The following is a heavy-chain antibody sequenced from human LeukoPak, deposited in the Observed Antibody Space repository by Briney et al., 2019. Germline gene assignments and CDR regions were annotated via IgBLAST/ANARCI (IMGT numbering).Heavy chain of an antibody. Sequence: ASVKVSCKASGYTFTSYGINWVRQAPGQGLEWMGWISAYNGNTNYAQKLQGRVTMTTDTSTSTAYMELRSLRPDDTAVYYCARRTYYAILTGFRTHRPFDYWGQGTLVTVSS. J-gene: IGHJ4*02. V-gene: IGHV1-18*01. CDR2: ISAYNGNT. D-gene: IGHD3-9*01. CDR1: GYTFTSYG. CDR3: ARRTYYAILTGFRTHRPFDY.